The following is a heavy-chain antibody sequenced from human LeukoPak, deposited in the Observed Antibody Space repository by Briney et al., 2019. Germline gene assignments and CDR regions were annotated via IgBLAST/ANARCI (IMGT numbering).Heavy chain of an antibody. CDR2: ISYDGVNK. V-gene: IGHV3-30*03. D-gene: IGHD6-13*01. CDR3: ASCIADQPYYFDY. CDR1: GFTISTYS. Sequence: RSGGSLRLSCAASGFTISTYSMNWVRQAPGKGLEWVAVISYDGVNKYYADSVKGRFTISRGNSKNTLYLQMNSLRAEDTAVYYCASCIADQPYYFDYWGQGTLVTVSS. J-gene: IGHJ4*02.